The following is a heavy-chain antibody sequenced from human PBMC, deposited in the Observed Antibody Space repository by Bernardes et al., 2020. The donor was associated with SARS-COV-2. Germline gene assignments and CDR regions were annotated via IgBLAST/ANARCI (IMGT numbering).Heavy chain of an antibody. CDR3: ARGGRAPAMVGGVINWLDP. V-gene: IGHV3-30*01. J-gene: IGHJ5*02. CDR2: ISYDGSNK. CDR1: GFTFSSYA. Sequence: GGSLRLSCAASGFTFSSYAMHWVRQAPGKGLEWVAVISYDGSNKYYADSVKGRFTISRDNSKNTLYLQMNSLRAADTAVYYCARGGRAPAMVGGVINWLDPWGQGTLVTVSS. D-gene: IGHD3-10*01.